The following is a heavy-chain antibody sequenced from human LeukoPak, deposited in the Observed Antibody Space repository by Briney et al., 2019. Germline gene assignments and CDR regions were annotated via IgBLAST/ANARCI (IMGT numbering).Heavy chain of an antibody. CDR2: ISGSGGST. J-gene: IGHJ4*02. CDR1: GFTFSSYA. D-gene: IGHD6-19*01. CDR3: AKDRENSGWKRRFDY. V-gene: IGHV3-23*01. Sequence: PGGSLRLSCAASGFTFSSYAMSWVRQAPGKGLEWVSGISGSGGSTYYADSEKGRFTISRDNSKNTLYLQMNSLRAEDTAVYYCAKDRENSGWKRRFDYWGQGTLVTVSS.